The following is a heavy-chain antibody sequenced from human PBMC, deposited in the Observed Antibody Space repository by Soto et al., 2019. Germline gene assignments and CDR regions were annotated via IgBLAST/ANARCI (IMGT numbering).Heavy chain of an antibody. J-gene: IGHJ6*02. D-gene: IGHD3-3*01. CDR3: ARAPILRFLEWLPTDYYYYGMDV. CDR2: IIPIFGTA. Sequence: SVKVSCKASGYTFSSYAINWVRQAPGQGLEWMGGIIPIFGTANYAQKFQGRVTITADESTSTAYMELSSLRSEDTAVYYCARAPILRFLEWLPTDYYYYGMDVWGQGTTVTVSS. CDR1: GYTFSSYA. V-gene: IGHV1-69*13.